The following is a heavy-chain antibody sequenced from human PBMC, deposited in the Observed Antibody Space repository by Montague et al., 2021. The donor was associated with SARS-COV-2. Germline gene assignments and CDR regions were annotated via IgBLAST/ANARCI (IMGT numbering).Heavy chain of an antibody. V-gene: IGHV6-1*01. J-gene: IGHJ2*01. CDR2: TYYRSMWYN. D-gene: IGHD2-21*02. Sequence: CAISGDSVSSNIATWNWIRQSPSRGLEWLGRTYYRSMWYNDYAVSVKSRVSINPDTSNNRISLQLNSVTPEDTAVYYCARAYCGGDCYFYWYFDLWGRGTLVTVSS. CDR1: GDSVSSNIAT. CDR3: ARAYCGGDCYFYWYFDL.